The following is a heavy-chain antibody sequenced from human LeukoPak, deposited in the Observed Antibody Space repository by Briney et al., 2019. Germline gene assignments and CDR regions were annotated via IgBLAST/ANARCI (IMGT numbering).Heavy chain of an antibody. V-gene: IGHV3-48*01. Sequence: GGSLRLSCAASGFTFSSYTMNWVRQAPGKGLEWVSYISSSSSTTIDYADSVKGRFTVSRDNAKNSLYLQMNSLRDEDTAVYFCARSFDCWGQGTLVTVSS. CDR1: GFTFSSYT. CDR2: ISSSSSTTI. CDR3: ARSFDC. J-gene: IGHJ4*02.